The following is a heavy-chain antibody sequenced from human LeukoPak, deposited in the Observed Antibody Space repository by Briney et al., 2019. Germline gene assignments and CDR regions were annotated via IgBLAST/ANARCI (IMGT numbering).Heavy chain of an antibody. CDR3: ARDFGAERGGDWFDP. V-gene: IGHV1-69*13. J-gene: IGHJ5*02. CDR2: IIPIFGTA. CDR1: GGTFSSYA. D-gene: IGHD2-21*01. Sequence: ASVKVSCKASGGTFSSYAISWVRQAPGQGLEWMGGIIPIFGTANYARKFQGRVTITADESTSTAYMELSSLRSEDTAVYYCARDFGAERGGDWFDPWGQGTLVTVSS.